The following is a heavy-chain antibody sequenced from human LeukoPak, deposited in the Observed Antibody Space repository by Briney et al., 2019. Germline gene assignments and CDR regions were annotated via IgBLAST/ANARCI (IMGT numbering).Heavy chain of an antibody. CDR3: AKEGYYDILTGYYGYYFDY. CDR1: GFTFSSYA. Sequence: GGSLRLSCAASGFTFSSYAMSWVRQAPGKGLEWVSAISGSGGSTYYADSVKGRFTISRDTSKNTLYLQMNSLRAEDTAVYYCAKEGYYDILTGYYGYYFDYWGQGTQVTVSS. V-gene: IGHV3-23*01. D-gene: IGHD3-9*01. J-gene: IGHJ4*02. CDR2: ISGSGGST.